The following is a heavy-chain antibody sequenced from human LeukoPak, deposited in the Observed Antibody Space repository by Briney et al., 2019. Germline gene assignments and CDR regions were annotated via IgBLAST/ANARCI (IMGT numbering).Heavy chain of an antibody. CDR3: ARETLPDTIFVGGYYMDV. CDR1: GFTFSSYG. J-gene: IGHJ6*03. D-gene: IGHD3-3*01. CDR2: IWYDGSNK. Sequence: PGRSLRLSCAASGFTFSSYGMHWVRQAPGKGLEWVAVIWYDGSNKYYADSVKGRFTISRDNSKNTLYLQMNSLRAEDTAVYYCARETLPDTIFVGGYYMDVWGKGTTVTVSS. V-gene: IGHV3-33*01.